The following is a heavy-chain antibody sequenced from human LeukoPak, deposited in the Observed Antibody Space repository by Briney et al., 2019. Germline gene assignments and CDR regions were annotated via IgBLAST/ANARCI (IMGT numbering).Heavy chain of an antibody. CDR2: VYHSEST. CDR1: GDSISSRNIY. D-gene: IGHD3-10*01. CDR3: ARHLYFYGSGSRYFDF. V-gene: IGHV4-39*01. Sequence: SETLSLTCTVSGDSISSRNIYWGWIRQAPGQGLELIGTVYHSESTYYNPSLETRVIISADTSKNQLSLGLSSVTAADTALYCCARHLYFYGSGSRYFDFWGQGIVVTVSS. J-gene: IGHJ4*02.